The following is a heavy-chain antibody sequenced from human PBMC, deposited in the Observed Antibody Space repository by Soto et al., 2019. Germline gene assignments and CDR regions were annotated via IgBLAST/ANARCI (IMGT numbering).Heavy chain of an antibody. CDR3: AKDKNYYDNRPTDY. J-gene: IGHJ4*02. CDR2: ISGSGGDT. CDR1: GFTFSSYA. V-gene: IGHV3-23*01. D-gene: IGHD3-22*01. Sequence: GGSLRLSCAVSGFTFSSYAMSWVRQAPGKGLEWVSAISGSGGDTNYADSVKGRFTISRDNSKNTLYLQMNSLRAEDTAVYYCAKDKNYYDNRPTDYWGQGTPVTVSS.